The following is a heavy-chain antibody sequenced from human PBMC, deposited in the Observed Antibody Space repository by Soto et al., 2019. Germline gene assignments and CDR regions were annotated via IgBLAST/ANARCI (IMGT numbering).Heavy chain of an antibody. CDR2: INAGNGNT. CDR3: AASRSRDYYYGMDV. Sequence: QVQLVQSGAEVKKPGASVKVSCKASGYTFTSYAMHWVLQAPGQRLEWMGWINAGNGNTKYSQKFQGRVTITRDTSASTAYMELSSLRSEDTAVYYCAASRSRDYYYGMDVWGQGTTVTVSS. J-gene: IGHJ6*02. V-gene: IGHV1-3*01. CDR1: GYTFTSYA.